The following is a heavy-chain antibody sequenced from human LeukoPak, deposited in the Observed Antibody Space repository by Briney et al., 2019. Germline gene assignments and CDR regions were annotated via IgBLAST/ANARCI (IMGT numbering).Heavy chain of an antibody. CDR1: GGSISSGGYY. V-gene: IGHV4-31*03. J-gene: IGHJ4*02. Sequence: SQTLSLTCTVSGGSISSGGYYWSWIRQHPGKGLEWIGYIYYSGSTYYNPSLKSRVTISVDTSKNQFSLKLSSVTAADTAVYYCARGRGDFWSGYFHFDYWGQGTLVTVSS. CDR2: IYYSGST. CDR3: ARGRGDFWSGYFHFDY. D-gene: IGHD3-3*01.